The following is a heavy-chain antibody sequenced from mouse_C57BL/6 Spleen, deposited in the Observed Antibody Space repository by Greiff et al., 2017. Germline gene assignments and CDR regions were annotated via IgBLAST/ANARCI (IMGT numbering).Heavy chain of an antibody. CDR1: GFNIKDYY. D-gene: IGHD4-1*01. CDR3: TTAGTGENFDY. CDR2: IDPEDGDT. V-gene: IGHV14-1*01. J-gene: IGHJ2*01. Sequence: EVQLQQSGAELVRPGASVKLSCTASGFNIKDYYMHWVKQRPEQGLEWIGRIDPEDGDTEYAPKFQGKATMTADTSSNTAYLPLSSLTSEDTAVYYCTTAGTGENFDYWGQGTTLTVSS.